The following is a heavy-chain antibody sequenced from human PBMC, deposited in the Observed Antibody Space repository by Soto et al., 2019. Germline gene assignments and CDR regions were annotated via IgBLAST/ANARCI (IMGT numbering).Heavy chain of an antibody. V-gene: IGHV1-2*04. CDR1: GYTFTDNY. D-gene: IGHD1-26*01. CDR3: ARVGTSGNYHDAFDI. CDR2: INPNSGGT. J-gene: IGHJ3*02. Sequence: GASVKVSCKASGYTFTDNYVHWVRQAPGQGLEWMGWINPNSGGTKYVQNFQGWVTMTRDTSISTAYMEVSRLRSDDTAVYYCARVGTSGNYHDAFDIWGQGTMVTVS.